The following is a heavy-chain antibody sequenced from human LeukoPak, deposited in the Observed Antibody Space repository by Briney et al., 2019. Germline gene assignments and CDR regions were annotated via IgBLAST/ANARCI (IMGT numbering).Heavy chain of an antibody. CDR1: GGTFSSYA. D-gene: IGHD6-19*01. CDR2: ISAYNGNT. V-gene: IGHV1-18*01. CDR3: ARTLYSSGWYGGTLGY. Sequence: GASVKVSCKASGGTFSSYAISWVRQAPGQGLEWMGWISAYNGNTNYAQKLQGRVTMTTDTSTSTAYMELRSLRSDDTAVYYCARTLYSSGWYGGTLGYWGQGTLVTVSS. J-gene: IGHJ4*02.